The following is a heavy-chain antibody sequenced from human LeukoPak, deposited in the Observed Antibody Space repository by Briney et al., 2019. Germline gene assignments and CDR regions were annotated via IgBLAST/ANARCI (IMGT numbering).Heavy chain of an antibody. V-gene: IGHV6-1*01. Sequence: SQTLSLTCALSGDSVSSNSAAWNWIRQSPSRGLEWLGRTYYRSKRYNDYAVSVKSRITINPDTSKNQFSLQLNSVTPEDTAVYYCATSSSQKGAFDIWGQGTMVTVSS. CDR2: TYYRSKRYN. CDR3: ATSSSQKGAFDI. D-gene: IGHD6-13*01. CDR1: GDSVSSNSAA. J-gene: IGHJ3*02.